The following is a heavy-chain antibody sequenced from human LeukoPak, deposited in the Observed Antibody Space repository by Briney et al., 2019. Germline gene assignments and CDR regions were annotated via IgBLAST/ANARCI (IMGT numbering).Heavy chain of an antibody. V-gene: IGHV1-46*01. CDR2: INPSGGST. D-gene: IGHD6-19*01. CDR1: GYTFTSYY. CDR3: ARDSSVSEQWLVPGY. J-gene: IGHJ4*02. Sequence: ASVKVSCKASGYTFTSYYMHWVRQAPGQGLEWMGIINPSGGSTSYAQKFQGRVTMTRDTSTSTVYMELSSLRSEDTAVYYCARDSSVSEQWLVPGYWGQGTLVTVSS.